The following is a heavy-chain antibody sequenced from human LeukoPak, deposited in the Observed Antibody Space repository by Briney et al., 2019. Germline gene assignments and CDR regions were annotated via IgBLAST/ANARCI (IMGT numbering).Heavy chain of an antibody. CDR2: IYTSGST. V-gene: IGHV4-4*07. Sequence: SETLSLTCTVSGGSISSYYWSWIRQPAGKGLEWIGRIYTSGSTNYNPSLKSRVTMSVDTSKTQFSLKLSSVTAADTAVYYCARGPDYYGSGSGSYYFDYWGQGTLVTVSS. J-gene: IGHJ4*02. CDR3: ARGPDYYGSGSGSYYFDY. CDR1: GGSISSYY. D-gene: IGHD3-10*01.